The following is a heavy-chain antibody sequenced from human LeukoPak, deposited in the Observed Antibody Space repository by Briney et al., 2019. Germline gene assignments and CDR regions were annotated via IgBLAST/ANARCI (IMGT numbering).Heavy chain of an antibody. Sequence: SQTLSLTCTVSGGSISSGGYYWSWLRQPPGKGLEWIGRIYTSGSTNYNPSLKSRVTMSVDTSKNQFSLKLSSVTAADTAVYYCAGTTNSGSYWLGFGAFDIWGQGTMVTVSS. V-gene: IGHV4-61*02. CDR1: GGSISSGGYY. J-gene: IGHJ3*02. CDR3: AGTTNSGSYWLGFGAFDI. CDR2: IYTSGST. D-gene: IGHD1-26*01.